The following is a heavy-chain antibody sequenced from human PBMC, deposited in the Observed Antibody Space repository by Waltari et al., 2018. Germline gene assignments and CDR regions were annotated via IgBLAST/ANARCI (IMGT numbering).Heavy chain of an antibody. CDR3: ASVAAAGHYYYYYGMDV. Sequence: QVQLQQWGAGLLKPSETLSLTCAVYGGSFSGYYWSWIRQPPGKGLEWIGEINHSGSTNYNPSLKSRVTISVDTSKNQFSLKLSSVTAADTAVYYCASVAAAGHYYYYYGMDVWGQGTTVTVSS. J-gene: IGHJ6*02. V-gene: IGHV4-34*01. CDR1: GGSFSGYY. D-gene: IGHD6-13*01. CDR2: INHSGST.